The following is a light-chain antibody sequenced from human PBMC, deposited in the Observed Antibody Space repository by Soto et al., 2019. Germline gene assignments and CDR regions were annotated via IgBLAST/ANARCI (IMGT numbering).Light chain of an antibody. CDR3: CSYAGSSLYV. CDR2: EGR. Sequence: QSALTQPASVSGSPGQSITISCTGTSSDVGNYNLVSWYQQHPGKAPKLMIYEGRKRPSGVSNRFSGSKSGNTASLTISGLQAEDEADYYCCSYAGSSLYVFGTGTKLTVL. CDR1: SSDVGNYNL. V-gene: IGLV2-23*01. J-gene: IGLJ1*01.